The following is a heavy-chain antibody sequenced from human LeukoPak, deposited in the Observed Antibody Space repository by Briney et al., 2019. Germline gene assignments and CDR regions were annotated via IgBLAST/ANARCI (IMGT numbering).Heavy chain of an antibody. J-gene: IGHJ5*02. D-gene: IGHD6-13*01. CDR2: IYYSGST. Sequence: SETLSLTCTVSGGSISSSSYYWGWIRQPPGKGLEWIGSIYYSGSTYYNLSLKSRVTISVDTSKNQFSLKLSSVTAADTAVYYCARGRRVIAAAGRRKNNWFDPWGQGTLVTVSS. V-gene: IGHV4-39*01. CDR1: GGSISSSSYY. CDR3: ARGRRVIAAAGRRKNNWFDP.